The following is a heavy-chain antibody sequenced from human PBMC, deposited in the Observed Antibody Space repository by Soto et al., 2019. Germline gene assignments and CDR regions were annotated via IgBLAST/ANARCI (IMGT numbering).Heavy chain of an antibody. CDR3: ASYYDSSGYYFDY. J-gene: IGHJ4*02. Sequence: QVQLQESGPGLVKPSQTLSLTCTVSGGSISSGDYYWSWIRQPPGKGLEWIGYIYYSGSTYYNPYLKSRVTISVHTSKNQFSLKLSSVTAADTAVYYCASYYDSSGYYFDYWGQGTLVTVSS. CDR1: GGSISSGDYY. D-gene: IGHD3-22*01. CDR2: IYYSGST. V-gene: IGHV4-30-4*01.